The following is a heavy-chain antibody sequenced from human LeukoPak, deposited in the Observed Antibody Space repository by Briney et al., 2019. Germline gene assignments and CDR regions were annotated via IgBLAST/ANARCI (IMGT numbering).Heavy chain of an antibody. D-gene: IGHD2-21*02. J-gene: IGHJ5*02. CDR1: GYSFTSYW. Sequence: GESLKISCKGSGYSFTSYWIGWVRQMPGKGLEWMGIIYPGDSDTRYSPSFQGQVTISADKSISTAYLQWSSLKASDIAMYYCARLPYCGGDCYPNWFDTWGQGTLVTVSS. CDR3: ARLPYCGGDCYPNWFDT. V-gene: IGHV5-51*01. CDR2: IYPGDSDT.